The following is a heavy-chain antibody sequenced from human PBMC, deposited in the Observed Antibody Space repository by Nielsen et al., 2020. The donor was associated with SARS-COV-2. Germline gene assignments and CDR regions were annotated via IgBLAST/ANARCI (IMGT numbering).Heavy chain of an antibody. CDR1: GFTFSSFG. CDR2: ISYEGSKQ. J-gene: IGHJ4*02. V-gene: IGHV3-30*03. CDR3: ASPRHALMLYHMDY. Sequence: GESLKISCTASGFTFSSFGMHWVRQAPGKGLEWVAFISYEGSKQYYADSVKGRFTISRDNSNNTLYLQMSSLRPEDTALYYCASPRHALMLYHMDYWGQGTLVTVSS. D-gene: IGHD2-8*01.